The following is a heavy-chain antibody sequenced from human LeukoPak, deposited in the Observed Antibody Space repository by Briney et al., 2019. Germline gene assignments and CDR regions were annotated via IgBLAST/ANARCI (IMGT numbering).Heavy chain of an antibody. CDR2: IYHSGST. J-gene: IGHJ4*02. D-gene: IGHD1-26*01. V-gene: IGHV4-30-2*01. Sequence: SETLSLTCAVSGGSISSGGYYWSWIRQPPGKGLEWIGYIYHSGSTYYNPSLKSRVTISVDRSKNQFSLKLSSVTAADTAVYYCARAGGSYYPFDYWGQGTLVTVSS. CDR1: GGSISSGGYY. CDR3: ARAGGSYYPFDY.